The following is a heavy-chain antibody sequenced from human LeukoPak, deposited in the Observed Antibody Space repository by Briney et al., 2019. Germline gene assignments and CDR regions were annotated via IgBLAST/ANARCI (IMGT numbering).Heavy chain of an antibody. CDR3: ARGGSSGWRTPNDDY. V-gene: IGHV1-18*01. CDR1: GYTFSSDG. Sequence: GASVKVSCKASGYTFSSDGISWVRQAPGQGLEWMGWSSAYNGNTNYAQKLQDRVTMTTDTSTSTAYMELRSLRSDDTAVYYCARGGSSGWRTPNDDYWGQGTLVTVSS. J-gene: IGHJ4*02. D-gene: IGHD6-19*01. CDR2: SSAYNGNT.